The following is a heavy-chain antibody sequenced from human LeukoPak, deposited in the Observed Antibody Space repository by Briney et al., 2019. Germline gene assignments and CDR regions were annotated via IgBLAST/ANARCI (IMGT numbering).Heavy chain of an antibody. CDR1: GFIFSDDA. D-gene: IGHD2-8*01. J-gene: IGHJ4*02. CDR3: ARSQWSDY. CDR2: ISYDENNK. Sequence: GGSLRLSCAASGFIFSDDAMHWVRQAPGKGLEWVAVISYDENNKYYTDSVKGRFTISRDNSKNTLYLQMNSLRAEDTAVYYCARSQWSDYWGQGTLVTVSS. V-gene: IGHV3-30*19.